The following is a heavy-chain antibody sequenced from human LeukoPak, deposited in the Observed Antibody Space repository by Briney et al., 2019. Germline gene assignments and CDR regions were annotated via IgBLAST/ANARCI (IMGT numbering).Heavy chain of an antibody. CDR2: ISYDGSNK. Sequence: GGSLRLSCTASGFTFSSYAMHWVRQAPGKGLEWVAVISYDGSNKYHADSVKGRFTISRDNSKNTLYLQMNSLRAEDTAVYYCARGIGELLSNNWFDPWGQGTLVTVSS. CDR1: GFTFSSYA. J-gene: IGHJ5*02. CDR3: ARGIGELLSNNWFDP. V-gene: IGHV3-30*01. D-gene: IGHD3-10*01.